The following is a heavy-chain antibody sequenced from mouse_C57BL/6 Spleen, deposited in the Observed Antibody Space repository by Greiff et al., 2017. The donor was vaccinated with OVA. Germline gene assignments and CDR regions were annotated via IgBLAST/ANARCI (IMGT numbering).Heavy chain of an antibody. V-gene: IGHV1-55*01. D-gene: IGHD2-3*01. Sequence: QVQLKQPGAELVKPGASVKMSCKASGYTFTSYWITWVKQRPGQGLEWIGDIYPGSGSTNYNEKFKSKATLTVDTSSCTAYMQLSSLTSEDSAVYYSAREGDGYYEEGDYWGQGTTLTVSS. J-gene: IGHJ2*01. CDR2: IYPGSGST. CDR3: AREGDGYYEEGDY. CDR1: GYTFTSYW.